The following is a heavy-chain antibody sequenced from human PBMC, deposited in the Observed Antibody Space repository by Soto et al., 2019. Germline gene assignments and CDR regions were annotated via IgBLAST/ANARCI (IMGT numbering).Heavy chain of an antibody. Sequence: SVKVSCKASGFTFTISAMQWVRQARGQRLEWIGWIAVGSGNTNYAQKFQERVTITRDMSTSTAYMELSSLRSEDTAVYYCAAVWNWALDAFDIWGQGTMVTVSS. J-gene: IGHJ3*02. CDR1: GFTFTISA. V-gene: IGHV1-58*02. CDR3: AAVWNWALDAFDI. CDR2: IAVGSGNT. D-gene: IGHD1-7*01.